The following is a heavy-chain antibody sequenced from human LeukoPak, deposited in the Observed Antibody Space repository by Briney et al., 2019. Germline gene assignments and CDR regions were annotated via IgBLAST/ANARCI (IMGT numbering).Heavy chain of an antibody. CDR2: MNPNSGNT. CDR3: ARPFIGESGYYLWPLYYYYYYMDV. J-gene: IGHJ6*03. Sequence: ASVKVSCKASGYTFTSYDINWVRQATGQGLEWMGWMNPNSGNTGYAQKFQGRVTITRNTSISTAYMKLSSLRSEDTAVYYCARPFIGESGYYLWPLYYYYYYMDVWGKGTTVTVSS. V-gene: IGHV1-8*03. D-gene: IGHD3-3*01. CDR1: GYTFTSYD.